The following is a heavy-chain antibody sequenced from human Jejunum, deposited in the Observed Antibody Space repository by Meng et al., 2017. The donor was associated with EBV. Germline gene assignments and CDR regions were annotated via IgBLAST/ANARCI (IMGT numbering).Heavy chain of an antibody. Sequence: QITLAESASALVKPTHTLALTLTLSGFSLSRSGVGVGWIRQRARNALEWLALIYWDNEKGYRPSLKSRLTITKDTSNNQVVLTITNMDPVDTATYYCARTQWQQSVRYTFNIWGQGTVVTVSS. CDR2: IYWDNEK. CDR1: GFSLSRSGVG. CDR3: ARTQWQQSVRYTFNI. D-gene: IGHD5-24*01. V-gene: IGHV2-5*02. J-gene: IGHJ3*02.